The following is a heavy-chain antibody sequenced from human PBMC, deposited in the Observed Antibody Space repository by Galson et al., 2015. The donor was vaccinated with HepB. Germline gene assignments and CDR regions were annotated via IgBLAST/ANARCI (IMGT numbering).Heavy chain of an antibody. CDR2: ISGSGAWT. J-gene: IGHJ4*02. D-gene: IGHD4-23*01. CDR1: GFTFTSYA. V-gene: IGHV3-23*01. Sequence: SLRLSCAASGFTFTSYAMSWVRQAPGKGLEWVSAISGSGAWTYYTDSVKGRFTISRDSSKNTVWLQMNSLRAEDTAVYYCAMEEPYGVTPDFDYWGQGTLVTVSS. CDR3: AMEEPYGVTPDFDY.